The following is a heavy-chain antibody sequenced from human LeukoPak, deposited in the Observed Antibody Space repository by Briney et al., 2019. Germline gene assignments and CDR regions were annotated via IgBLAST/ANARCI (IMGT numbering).Heavy chain of an antibody. Sequence: PGGSLRLSCAASGFTFSSYSMNWVRQAPGKGLEWVSSISSSSSYIYYADSVKGRFTISRDNAKNSLYLQMNSLRAEDTAVYYCARNGGDYVFWYFDLWGRGTLVTVSS. J-gene: IGHJ2*01. CDR2: ISSSSSYI. D-gene: IGHD4-17*01. V-gene: IGHV3-21*01. CDR1: GFTFSSYS. CDR3: ARNGGDYVFWYFDL.